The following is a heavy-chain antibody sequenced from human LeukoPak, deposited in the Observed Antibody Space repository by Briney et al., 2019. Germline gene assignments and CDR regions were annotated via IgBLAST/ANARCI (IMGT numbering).Heavy chain of an antibody. CDR2: ISVYNGNA. J-gene: IGHJ4*02. D-gene: IGHD2-21*01. V-gene: IGHV1-18*01. CDR1: GYTFISYA. CDR3: ARGALRYGIPSFDY. Sequence: ASVKPACKASGYTFISYATAWVRQAPGQGLEWMGWISVYNGNANYAQKVQGRVTMTTDTSTSTAYMELRSLRSDDTAVYYCARGALRYGIPSFDYWSQRSLVTVSS.